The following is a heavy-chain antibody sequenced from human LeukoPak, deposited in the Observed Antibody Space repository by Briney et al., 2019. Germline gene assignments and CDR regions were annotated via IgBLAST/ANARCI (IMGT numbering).Heavy chain of an antibody. CDR1: GYSFTNYW. CDR3: ARPFCGGDCYEVFYFDY. CDR2: IYPGDSDT. D-gene: IGHD2-21*02. Sequence: GESLKISCQGSGYSFTNYWIAWVRQMPGKGLEWMGRIYPGDSDTRYSPSFRGQVTLSVDKSSSTAHLQWSSLRASDTAMYYCARPFCGGDCYEVFYFDYWGQGTLVTVSS. J-gene: IGHJ4*02. V-gene: IGHV5-51*01.